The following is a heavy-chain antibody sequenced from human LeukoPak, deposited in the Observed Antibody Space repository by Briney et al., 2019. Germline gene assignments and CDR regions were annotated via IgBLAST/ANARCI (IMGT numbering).Heavy chain of an antibody. V-gene: IGHV3-7*03. Sequence: PGGSLRLSCAASGFTFSSYWMSWVRQAPGKGLEWVANMRQDGNEKYYVDSVKGRFIISRDNAKNSLYLQMNSLRADDTAVYYCARYERILTGSFDYWGQGTLVTVSS. D-gene: IGHD3-9*01. CDR1: GFTFSSYW. J-gene: IGHJ4*02. CDR2: MRQDGNEK. CDR3: ARYERILTGSFDY.